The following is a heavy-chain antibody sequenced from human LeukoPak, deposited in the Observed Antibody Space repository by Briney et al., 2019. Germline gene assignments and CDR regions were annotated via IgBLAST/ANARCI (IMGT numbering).Heavy chain of an antibody. V-gene: IGHV1-18*01. D-gene: IGHD3-22*01. J-gene: IGHJ4*02. CDR3: ASFNYYDSSGYYPILGY. CDR2: ISAYNGNT. Sequence: GASVKVSCKASGYTFTSYGISWVRQAPGQGLEWMGWISAYNGNTNYAQKLQGRVTMTTDTSTSTACMELRSLRSDDTAVYYCASFNYYDSSGYYPILGYWGQGTLVTVSS. CDR1: GYTFTSYG.